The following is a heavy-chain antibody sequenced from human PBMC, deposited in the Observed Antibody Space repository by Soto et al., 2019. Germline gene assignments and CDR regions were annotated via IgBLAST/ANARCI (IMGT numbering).Heavy chain of an antibody. CDR2: IYYSGIT. CDR1: GVSISNSSYY. V-gene: IGHV4-39*01. CDR3: ARNGSN. J-gene: IGHJ4*02. Sequence: SETLSLTCTVFGVSISNSSYYWGWIRRPPGKGLEWIGTIYYSGITYYNPSLKSRVTISVDTSKNQFSLKLTSVTAADTAVYYCARNGSNWGQGTLVTVSS.